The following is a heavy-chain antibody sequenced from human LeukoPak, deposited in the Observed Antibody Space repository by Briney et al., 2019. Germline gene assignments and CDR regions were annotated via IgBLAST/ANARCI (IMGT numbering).Heavy chain of an antibody. CDR2: ISSSGGST. Sequence: PGGYLRFSCEASGFTFNNNGMTRQRQAPGKGLEWVSGISSSGGSTYYADSVKGRFTISRDNSKNTLYLQMNSLRADDTAVYYCAKGSSSGWYRPLDYWGQGTLVTVSS. D-gene: IGHD6-19*01. CDR3: AKGSSSGWYRPLDY. J-gene: IGHJ4*02. CDR1: GFTFNNNG. V-gene: IGHV3-23*01.